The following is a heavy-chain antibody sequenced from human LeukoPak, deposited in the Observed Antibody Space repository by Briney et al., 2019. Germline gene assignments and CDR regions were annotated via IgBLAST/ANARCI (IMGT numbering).Heavy chain of an antibody. J-gene: IGHJ4*02. V-gene: IGHV3-15*01. CDR2: IKSKSDGGTI. D-gene: IGHD2-15*01. CDR1: GFPFSDAW. CDR3: TTRRQDGW. Sequence: GGSLGLSWVGSGFPFSDAWMSWVRQAPGKGLEWVGRIKSKSDGGTIDYAGAGKGRFTISRDDSRNTLYLQMNSLKTEDTAVYYCTTRRQDGWWGQGTLVTVS.